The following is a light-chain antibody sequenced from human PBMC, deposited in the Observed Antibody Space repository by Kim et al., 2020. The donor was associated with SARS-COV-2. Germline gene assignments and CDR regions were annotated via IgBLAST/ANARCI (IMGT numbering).Light chain of an antibody. V-gene: IGLV2-14*03. CDR1: SSDVGGYNY. Sequence: QSALTQPASVSGSPGQSITISCTGTSSDVGGYNYVSWYQQYPGKAPKLMIYDVIKRPSGVSNRFSGSKSANTASLTISGLQAEDEADYYCNSYTSSSTCVFGGGTQLTVL. J-gene: IGLJ7*01. CDR3: NSYTSSSTCV. CDR2: DVI.